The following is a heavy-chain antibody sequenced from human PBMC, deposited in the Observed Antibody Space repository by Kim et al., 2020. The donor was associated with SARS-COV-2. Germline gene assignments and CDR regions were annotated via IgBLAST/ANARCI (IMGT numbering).Heavy chain of an antibody. CDR3: ARSRKITIFGVVIQTSHLDV. Sequence: ASVKVSCKASGYTFTGYYMHWVRQAPGQGLEWMGWINPNSGGTNYAQKFQGWVTMTRDTSISTAYMELSRLRSDDTAVYYCARSRKITIFGVVIQTSHLDVWGKGTTVTVSS. CDR1: GYTFTGYY. J-gene: IGHJ6*04. V-gene: IGHV1-2*04. D-gene: IGHD3-3*01. CDR2: INPNSGGT.